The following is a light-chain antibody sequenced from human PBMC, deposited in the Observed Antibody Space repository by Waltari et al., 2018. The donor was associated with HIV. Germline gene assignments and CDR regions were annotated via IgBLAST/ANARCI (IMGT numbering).Light chain of an antibody. J-gene: IGLJ2*01. CDR3: SSFASGTSNV. CDR2: EVS. CDR1: SRAAGGYNF. V-gene: IGLV2-14*01. Sequence: QSALTQPASVSGSPGQSITISCTGTSRAAGGYNFVSWYPLLPGRAPKLMIYEVSNRPSGVSNRFSGSKSGNTASLTISGLQPEDEADYYCSSFASGTSNVFGGGTKLTVL.